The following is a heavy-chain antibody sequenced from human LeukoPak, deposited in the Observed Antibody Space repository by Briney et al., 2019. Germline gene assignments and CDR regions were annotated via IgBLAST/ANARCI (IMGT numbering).Heavy chain of an antibody. CDR2: IDRAGSTDT. J-gene: IGHJ4*02. Sequence: GGSLRLSCVASGFTFSTYVMKWVRQTPEKGPEWVSTIDRAGSTDTHYADSVRGRFIISRDNSKNTLYLQMNSLRAEDTAVYYCAIDVQDDLDFWGQGTLVTVSS. CDR3: AIDVQDDLDF. D-gene: IGHD1-1*01. V-gene: IGHV3-23*01. CDR1: GFTFSTYV.